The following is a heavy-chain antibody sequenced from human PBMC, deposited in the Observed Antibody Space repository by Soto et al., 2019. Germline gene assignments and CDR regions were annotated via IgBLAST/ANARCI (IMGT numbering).Heavy chain of an antibody. CDR3: ARVCSGGSCYSRDAFDI. CDR2: INSDGSST. D-gene: IGHD2-15*01. J-gene: IGHJ3*02. V-gene: IGHV3-74*01. Sequence: GYLRVSCAASGFTFSSYWMHWVRQAPGKGPVWVSRINSDGSSTNYADSVKGRFTISRDNAKNTLYLQMNSLRAEDTAGYYCARVCSGGSCYSRDAFDIWGQRTMVTVS. CDR1: GFTFSSYW.